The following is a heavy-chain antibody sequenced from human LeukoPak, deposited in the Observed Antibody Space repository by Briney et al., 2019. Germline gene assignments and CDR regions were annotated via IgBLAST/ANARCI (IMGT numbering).Heavy chain of an antibody. CDR2: ISGPGGST. CDR1: GFTFSSFA. V-gene: IGHV3-23*01. Sequence: GGSLRLSCAASGFTFSSFAMSWVRQAPGKGLEWVSAISGPGGSTYYADFVKGRFTISRDNSKNTLYLQLNSLRAEDTAVYYCAKAHEGRDSSGPRTYWSQGTLVTVSS. J-gene: IGHJ4*02. D-gene: IGHD6-19*01. CDR3: AKAHEGRDSSGPRTY.